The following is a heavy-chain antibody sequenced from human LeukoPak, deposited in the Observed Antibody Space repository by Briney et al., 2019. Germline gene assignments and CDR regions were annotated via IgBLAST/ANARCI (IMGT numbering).Heavy chain of an antibody. D-gene: IGHD1-26*01. Sequence: GGSLRLSCAASGFTYNSYSMYWVRQAPGKGLEWVSSISSSSSHMFYADSVKGRFSISRDNANNALYLQMNSLRAEDTAVYYCVRDSGSSYGYYFLHWGQGTLVTVSS. CDR2: ISSSSSHM. CDR3: VRDSGSSYGYYFLH. CDR1: GFTYNSYS. V-gene: IGHV3-21*01. J-gene: IGHJ1*01.